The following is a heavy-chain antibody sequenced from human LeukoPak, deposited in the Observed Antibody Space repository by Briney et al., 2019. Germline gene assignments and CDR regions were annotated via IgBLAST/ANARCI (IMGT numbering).Heavy chain of an antibody. D-gene: IGHD2-21*01. Sequence: GGSLRLSCAASGFTFSSYEMNWVRQAPGKGLEWVSYISSSGSTIYYADSVQGRFTISRDNAKNSLYLQMNSLRAEDTAVYYCSRINTYFNYWGQGTLVTVHS. CDR2: ISSSGSTI. J-gene: IGHJ4*02. CDR1: GFTFSSYE. V-gene: IGHV3-48*03. CDR3: SRINTYFNY.